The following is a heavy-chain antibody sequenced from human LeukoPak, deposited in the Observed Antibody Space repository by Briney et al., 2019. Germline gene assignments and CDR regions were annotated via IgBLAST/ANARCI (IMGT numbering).Heavy chain of an antibody. Sequence: QPGGSLRLSCAASGFTFSNCWMSWVRQAPGKGLEWVANIKQDGSEKYYVDSVNGRFTISRENAKNSLYLQMNSLRAEDTAVYYCVRDTAVAAKFGNWHFDLWGRGTLVTVSS. CDR2: IKQDGSEK. CDR1: GFTFSNCW. J-gene: IGHJ2*01. CDR3: VRDTAVAAKFGNWHFDL. V-gene: IGHV3-7*03. D-gene: IGHD2-21*02.